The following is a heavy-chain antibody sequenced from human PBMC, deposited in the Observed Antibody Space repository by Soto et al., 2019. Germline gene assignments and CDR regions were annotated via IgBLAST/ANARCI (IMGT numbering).Heavy chain of an antibody. Sequence: ASVKVSCKASGYTFTSYGISWVRQAPGQGLEWMGWISAYNGNTNYAQKLQGRVTMTTDTSTSTAYMELRSLRSDDTAVYYCARICSGGSCTGDAFDIWGQGTMVTVSS. CDR2: ISAYNGNT. J-gene: IGHJ3*02. CDR3: ARICSGGSCTGDAFDI. CDR1: GYTFTSYG. V-gene: IGHV1-18*01. D-gene: IGHD2-15*01.